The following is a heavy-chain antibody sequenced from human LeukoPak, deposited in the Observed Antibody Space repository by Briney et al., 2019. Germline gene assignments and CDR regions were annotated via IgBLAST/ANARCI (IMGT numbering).Heavy chain of an antibody. CDR2: IYYSGST. CDR1: GGSISSSSYY. CDR3: AREGGGDCYDCPFDY. V-gene: IGHV4-39*07. J-gene: IGHJ4*02. D-gene: IGHD2-21*02. Sequence: SETLSLTCTVSGGSISSSSYYWGWIRQPPGKGLEWIGSIYYSGSTYYNPSLKGRVTISVDTSKNQFSLKLSSVTAADTAVYYCAREGGGDCYDCPFDYWGQGTLVTVSS.